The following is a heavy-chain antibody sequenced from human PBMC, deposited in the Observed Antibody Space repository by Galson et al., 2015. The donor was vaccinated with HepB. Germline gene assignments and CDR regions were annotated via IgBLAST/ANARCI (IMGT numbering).Heavy chain of an antibody. J-gene: IGHJ3*02. V-gene: IGHV3-9*01. D-gene: IGHD2-21*02. Sequence: SLRLSCAASGFTFDDYAMHWVRQAPGKGLEWVSGISWNSGSIGYADSVKGRFTISRDNAKNSLYLQMNSLRAEDTALYYCAKERTYCGGDCYALDAFGIWGQGTMVTVSS. CDR1: GFTFDDYA. CDR2: ISWNSGSI. CDR3: AKERTYCGGDCYALDAFGI.